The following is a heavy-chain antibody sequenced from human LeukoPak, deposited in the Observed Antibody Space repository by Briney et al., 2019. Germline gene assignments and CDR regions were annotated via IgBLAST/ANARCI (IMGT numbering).Heavy chain of an antibody. D-gene: IGHD4-17*01. J-gene: IGHJ4*02. CDR1: GFTFSSFW. V-gene: IGHV3-7*01. CDR3: ARGKDGDYAYLDY. CDR2: IKQDGGEK. Sequence: PGGSLRLSCAASGFTFSSFWMSWVRQAPGKGLEWVAHIKQDGGEKYYVDSVKGRFTISRDNAKNSVYLQMNSLRGEDTAFYYCARGKDGDYAYLDYWGQGTLVTVSS.